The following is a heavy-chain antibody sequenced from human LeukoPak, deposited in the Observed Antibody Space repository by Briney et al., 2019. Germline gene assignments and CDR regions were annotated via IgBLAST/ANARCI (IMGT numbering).Heavy chain of an antibody. Sequence: EGSLRLSCAASGFTVSSNYMSWVRQAPGKGLEWVSVIYSGGSTYYADSVKGRFTISRDNSKNTLYLQMNSLRAEDTAVYYCARDSWGDCSSTSCYPFDPWGQGTLVTVSS. CDR1: GFTVSSNY. J-gene: IGHJ5*02. D-gene: IGHD2-2*01. CDR2: IYSGGST. V-gene: IGHV3-53*01. CDR3: ARDSWGDCSSTSCYPFDP.